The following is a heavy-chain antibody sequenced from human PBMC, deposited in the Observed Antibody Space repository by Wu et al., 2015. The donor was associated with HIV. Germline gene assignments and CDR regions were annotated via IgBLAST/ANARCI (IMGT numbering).Heavy chain of an antibody. J-gene: IGHJ4*02. V-gene: IGHV1-2*02. CDR2: INPNSGGT. Sequence: QVQLVQSGAEVKKPGASVKVSCKASGYTFTGYYMHWVRQAPGQGLEWMGWINPNSGGTNYAQKFQGRVTMTRDTSISTAYMELSRLRSDDTAVYYCATGPPXNWNDAEFYDYWGQGTLVTVSS. D-gene: IGHD1-1*01. CDR1: GYTFTGYY. CDR3: ATGPPXNWNDAEFYDY.